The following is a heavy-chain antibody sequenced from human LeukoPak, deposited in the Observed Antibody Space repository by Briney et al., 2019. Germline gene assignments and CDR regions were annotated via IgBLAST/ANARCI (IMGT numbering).Heavy chain of an antibody. CDR1: GYTFTGYY. J-gene: IGHJ4*02. CDR2: INPNSGGT. CDR3: AREGIIVGATCVVGY. Sequence: SVKVSCKASGYTFTGYYMHWVRQAPGQGLEWMGWINPNSGGTNYAQKFQGRVTMTRDTSISTAYMELSRLRSDDTAVYYCAREGIIVGATCVVGYWGQGTLVTVSS. V-gene: IGHV1-2*02. D-gene: IGHD1-26*01.